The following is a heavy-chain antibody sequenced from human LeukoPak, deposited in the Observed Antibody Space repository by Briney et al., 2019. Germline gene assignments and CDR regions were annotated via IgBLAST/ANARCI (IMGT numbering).Heavy chain of an antibody. V-gene: IGHV5-51*01. CDR1: GFSFSNYW. CDR3: ARSGPALDDAFDI. J-gene: IGHJ3*02. Sequence: GESLKISCKGSGFSFSNYWIAWVRQMPGKGLEWMGIIYPGDSDTRYSPSFQGQVTISADESISTAYLQWSSLKASDTAMYYCARSGPALDDAFDIWGQGTVVTVSS. CDR2: IYPGDSDT. D-gene: IGHD3-10*01.